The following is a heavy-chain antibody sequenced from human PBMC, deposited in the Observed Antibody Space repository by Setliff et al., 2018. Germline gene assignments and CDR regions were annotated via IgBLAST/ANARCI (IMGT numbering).Heavy chain of an antibody. Sequence: GGSLRLSCAASGFTLSDYYMNWIRQAPGKGLEWISYISSSGTSIYYADSVKGRFTISKDNAKNSLYLQMNSLRAEDTAVYYCARGSSSSGVDYWGQGTLVTVSS. J-gene: IGHJ4*02. CDR2: ISSSGTSI. CDR1: GFTLSDYY. V-gene: IGHV3-11*04. D-gene: IGHD6-6*01. CDR3: ARGSSSSGVDY.